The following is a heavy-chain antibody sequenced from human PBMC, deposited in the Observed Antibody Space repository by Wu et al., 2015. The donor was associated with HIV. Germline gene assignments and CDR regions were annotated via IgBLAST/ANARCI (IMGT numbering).Heavy chain of an antibody. CDR2: IIPVLRTT. CDR3: TREGSSTWYPQDEFFQY. J-gene: IGHJ1*01. D-gene: IGHD6-13*01. Sequence: QVQLVQSGAEVKKPGASVKVSCKASGYSFTSYGISWVRQAPGQGLEWVGRIIPVLRTTEYAQKFQGRVTITTDESTSTAYMEVSSLRSEDTAVYYCTREGSSTWYPQDEFFQYWGPGTLVIVSS. CDR1: GYSFTSYG. V-gene: IGHV1-69*11.